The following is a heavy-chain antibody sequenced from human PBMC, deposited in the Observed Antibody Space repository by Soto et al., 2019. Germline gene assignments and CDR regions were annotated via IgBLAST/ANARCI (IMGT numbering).Heavy chain of an antibody. J-gene: IGHJ4*02. Sequence: EVQLVESGGGLVQPGRSLRLSCAASGFTFDDYAMHWVRQAPGKGLEWVSGISWNSGSIGYADSVKGRFTISRDNAKNSLYLQMNSLRAEDTALYYCAKGITGMEYNFDYWGQGTLVTVSS. CDR1: GFTFDDYA. CDR3: AKGITGMEYNFDY. D-gene: IGHD1-20*01. V-gene: IGHV3-9*01. CDR2: ISWNSGSI.